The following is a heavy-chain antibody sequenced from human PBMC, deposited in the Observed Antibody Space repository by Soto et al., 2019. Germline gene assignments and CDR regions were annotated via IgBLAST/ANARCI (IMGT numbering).Heavy chain of an antibody. J-gene: IGHJ4*02. CDR1: GGSISSSSYY. V-gene: IGHV4-39*01. CDR2: IYYSGST. CDR3: ARHTPAISVSDH. Sequence: PSETLSLTCTVSGGSISSSSYYWGWIRQPPGKGLEWIGSIYYSGSTYYNPSLKSRVPISVDTSKNQFSLKLSSVTAADTAVYYCARHTPAISVSDHWGQGTLVTVSS. D-gene: IGHD2-15*01.